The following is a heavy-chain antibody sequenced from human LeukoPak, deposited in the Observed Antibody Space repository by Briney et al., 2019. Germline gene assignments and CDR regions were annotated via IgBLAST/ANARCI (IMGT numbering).Heavy chain of an antibody. Sequence: SETLSLTCTVSGGSISSSSYYWVWIRQPPGKGLEWIGSVYYSGRTYDNPSLKSRVTVSVDTSKSQFSLRLSSVTAADTAVYYCARLLYDRSGYYYFDYWGQGTLVTVSS. V-gene: IGHV4-39*01. CDR3: ARLLYDRSGYYYFDY. CDR2: VYYSGRT. J-gene: IGHJ4*02. CDR1: GGSISSSSYY. D-gene: IGHD3-22*01.